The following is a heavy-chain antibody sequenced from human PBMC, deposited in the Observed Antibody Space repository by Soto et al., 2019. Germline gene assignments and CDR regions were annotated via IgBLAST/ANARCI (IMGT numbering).Heavy chain of an antibody. D-gene: IGHD5-18*01. CDR2: ISWNSSSI. Sequence: SLRLSCAASGFTFDDYFMHWVRQVPGKGLEWVSGISWNSSSIGYADSVKGRFTIYRDNAKNSLYLQMNSLRPEDTALYYCAKGRAAVVLGSSLADFWGQGSLVTVYS. J-gene: IGHJ4*02. CDR1: GFTFDDYF. CDR3: AKGRAAVVLGSSLADF. V-gene: IGHV3-9*01.